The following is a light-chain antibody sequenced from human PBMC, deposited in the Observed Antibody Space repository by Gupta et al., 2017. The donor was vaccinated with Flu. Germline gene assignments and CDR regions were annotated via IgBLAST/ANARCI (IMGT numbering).Light chain of an antibody. Sequence: QSALTQPASVSGSPGQSITISCTGTSSDVGGYDYVSWYQQHPGKAPKLIIYDVTNRPSGVSNRFSGSKSGNTASLTISGLQAEDVADYYCSAYIGTTLDVVFGGGTKLTVL. V-gene: IGLV2-14*01. CDR1: SSDVGGYDY. CDR3: SAYIGTTLDVV. J-gene: IGLJ2*01. CDR2: DVT.